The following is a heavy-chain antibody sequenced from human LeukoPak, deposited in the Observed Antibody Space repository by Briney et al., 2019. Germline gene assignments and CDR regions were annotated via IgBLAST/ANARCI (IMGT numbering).Heavy chain of an antibody. J-gene: IGHJ4*02. V-gene: IGHV1-69*04. CDR1: GGTFSSYA. Sequence: SVKVSCKASGGTFSSYAISWVRQAPGQGLEWMGRIIPILGIANYAQKFQGRVTITADKSTSTAYVELSSLRSEDTAVYYCARVNIAALPHFDYWGQGTLVTVSS. CDR3: ARVNIAALPHFDY. CDR2: IIPILGIA. D-gene: IGHD6-6*01.